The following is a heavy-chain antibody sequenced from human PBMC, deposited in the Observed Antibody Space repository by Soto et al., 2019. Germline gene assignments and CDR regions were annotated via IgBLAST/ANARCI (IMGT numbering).Heavy chain of an antibody. CDR3: ARVFRRGYSYGLPYYYGMDV. D-gene: IGHD5-18*01. V-gene: IGHV1-69*13. CDR2: IIPIFGTA. Sequence: SVKVSCKASGGTFSSYAISWVRQAPGQGPEWMGGIIPIFGTANYAQKFQGRVTITADECTSKAYMELSSLRSEDTAVYYCARVFRRGYSYGLPYYYGMDVWGQGTTVTVSS. J-gene: IGHJ6*02. CDR1: GGTFSSYA.